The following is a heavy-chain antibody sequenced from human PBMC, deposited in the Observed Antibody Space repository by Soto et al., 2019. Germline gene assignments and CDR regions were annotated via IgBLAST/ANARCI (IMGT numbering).Heavy chain of an antibody. J-gene: IGHJ3*02. CDR3: ARGYDDLWDVYNGFDM. Sequence: EVRLAQSGGGLVQPGGSLRLSCSGSGLPFSSYRMSWVRQAPGKGLEWVANINQDGSEIDYVESVRGRFTVSRDNAENSVHLQMNGLGAEDTAVYYCARGYDDLWDVYNGFDMWGQGTTVIVSS. V-gene: IGHV3-7*05. CDR1: GLPFSSYR. CDR2: INQDGSEI. D-gene: IGHD3-3*01.